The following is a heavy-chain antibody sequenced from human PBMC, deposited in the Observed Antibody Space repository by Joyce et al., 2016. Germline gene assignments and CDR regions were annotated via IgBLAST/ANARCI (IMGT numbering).Heavy chain of an antibody. V-gene: IGHV3-7*03. CDR3: ARGSALTDY. CDR2: IKFDLSEK. D-gene: IGHD6-6*01. CDR1: GFIFSNFW. Sequence: EVQLVESGGDLVQPGGSLGLSCAASGFIFSNFWMSWARQVPGKGLEWVATIKFDLSEKHYLDSVRGRFTISRDNGKNSLYLQMNSLRAEDTAMYYCARGSALTDYWGQGTLVAVSS. J-gene: IGHJ4*02.